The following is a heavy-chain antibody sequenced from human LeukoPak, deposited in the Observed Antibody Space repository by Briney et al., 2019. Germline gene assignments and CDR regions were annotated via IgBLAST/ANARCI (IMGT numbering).Heavy chain of an antibody. CDR3: ARENISWFDP. Sequence: SETLSLTCAVYGGSFSGYYWSWTRQPPGKGLEWIGEINHSGSTNYNPSLKSRVTISVDTSKNQFSLKLSSVTAADTAVYYCARENISWFDPWGQGTLVTVSS. CDR2: INHSGST. J-gene: IGHJ5*02. CDR1: GGSFSGYY. V-gene: IGHV4-34*01. D-gene: IGHD2/OR15-2a*01.